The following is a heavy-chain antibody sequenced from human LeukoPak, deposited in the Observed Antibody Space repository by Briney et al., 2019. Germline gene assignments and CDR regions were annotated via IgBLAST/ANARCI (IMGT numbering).Heavy chain of an antibody. CDR1: GFTFSSYW. V-gene: IGHV3-74*01. Sequence: PGGSLRLSCAASGFTFSSYWMHWVRQAPGKGLVWVSRINSDGSSTSYADSVKGRFTISRDNAKNTLYLQMNSLRAEDTAVYYCARGTVFFHFDYWGQGTLVTVSS. J-gene: IGHJ4*02. CDR3: ARGTVFFHFDY. D-gene: IGHD3-3*01. CDR2: INSDGSST.